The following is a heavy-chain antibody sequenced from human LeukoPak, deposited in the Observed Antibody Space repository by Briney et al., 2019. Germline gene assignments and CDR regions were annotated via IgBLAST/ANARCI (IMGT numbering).Heavy chain of an antibody. J-gene: IGHJ4*02. CDR1: XXXXSXYX. D-gene: IGHD3-9*01. CDR2: ISGSDGRT. V-gene: IGHV3-23*01. CDR3: AKGRLVPDY. Sequence: GGSLRLSCAASXXXXSXYXMSWVRQXXXXXLEWVATISGSDGRTYYADSVRGRFTISRDNSKNTLYLQMNSLRAEDTAVYYCAKGRLVPDYWGQGILVTVSS.